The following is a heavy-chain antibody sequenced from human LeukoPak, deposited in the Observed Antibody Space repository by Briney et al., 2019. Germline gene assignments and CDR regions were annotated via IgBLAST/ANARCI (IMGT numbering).Heavy chain of an antibody. V-gene: IGHV3-23*01. CDR2: ISCSGRRT. J-gene: IGHJ4*02. CDR3: AKASGGKYYDSSGSVVLRPAIDY. Sequence: HPGGSLRLSCSASWFPLSSYAMSCARQATGKALEWVSAISCSGRRTYYAHSVTGRFIISSDNSTNTLYLQMNSLRAEDTAGYCYAKASGGKYYDSSGSVVLRPAIDYWGQGTLVTVSS. D-gene: IGHD3-22*01. CDR1: WFPLSSYA.